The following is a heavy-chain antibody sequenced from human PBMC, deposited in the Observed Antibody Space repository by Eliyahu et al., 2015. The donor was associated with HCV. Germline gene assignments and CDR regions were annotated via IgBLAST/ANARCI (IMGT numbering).Heavy chain of an antibody. D-gene: IGHD1-26*01. CDR3: ARTVDTSAGSNGFDY. CDR2: MYFRGKN. Sequence: QLQLQESGPGLVKPSETLSLTCTVSGXSISSSTYYWGWIRQPPGKGLELVGNMYFRGKNYSNPSLRSRLTISVDTSKNQFYMKLSSVTAADTAVYYCARTVDTSAGSNGFDYWGQGNLVTVAS. J-gene: IGHJ4*02. V-gene: IGHV4-39*01. CDR1: GXSISSSTYY.